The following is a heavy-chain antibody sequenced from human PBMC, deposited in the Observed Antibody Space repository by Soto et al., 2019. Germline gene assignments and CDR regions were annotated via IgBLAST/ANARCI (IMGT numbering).Heavy chain of an antibody. V-gene: IGHV3-21*01. Sequence: EVQLVESGGGLVKPGGSLRLSCAASGFTFSSYSMNWVRQAPGKGLEWVSSISSSSSYIYYADSVKGRFTISRDNAKNSLYLHMNSLRAEDTAVYYCARDLYSSSARYFDYWGQGTLVTVSS. J-gene: IGHJ4*02. D-gene: IGHD6-6*01. CDR1: GFTFSSYS. CDR3: ARDLYSSSARYFDY. CDR2: ISSSSSYI.